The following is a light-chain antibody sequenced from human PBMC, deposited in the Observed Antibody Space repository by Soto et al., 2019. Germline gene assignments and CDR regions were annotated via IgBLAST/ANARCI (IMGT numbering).Light chain of an antibody. Sequence: EIVLTQSPGTLSLSPGERATLSCRASQSVSSSYLVWYQQKPGQAPRLVICGASNRATGIPDRFSGSGSGTDFTLTISRLEPEDFAVYYCQQYGSSGTFGQGTKVDIK. J-gene: IGKJ1*01. CDR1: QSVSSSY. CDR2: GAS. V-gene: IGKV3-20*01. CDR3: QQYGSSGT.